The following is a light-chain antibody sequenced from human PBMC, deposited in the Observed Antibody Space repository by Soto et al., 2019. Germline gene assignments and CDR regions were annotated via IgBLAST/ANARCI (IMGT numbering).Light chain of an antibody. CDR1: QSLSYSDGNIY. CDR2: KVF. Sequence: DVVMTQSPLSLPVTLGQPASISCWSSQSLSYSDGNIYLNWFHQRPGQSPRRLIYKVFNRDSGVPDRFSGSGSGTDFTLIISRGEAEDDGIYYCMQGTHRPITFGGGTKVEIK. CDR3: MQGTHRPIT. V-gene: IGKV2-30*01. J-gene: IGKJ4*01.